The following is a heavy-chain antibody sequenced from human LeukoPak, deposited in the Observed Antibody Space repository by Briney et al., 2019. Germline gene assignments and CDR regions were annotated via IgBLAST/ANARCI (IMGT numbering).Heavy chain of an antibody. CDR1: GFTFSSYA. J-gene: IGHJ3*02. CDR3: ARPASGYSVSGAFDI. CDR2: ISSNGGST. Sequence: AGGSLRLSCAASGFTFSSYAMHWVRHAPGKGLEYVSCISSNGGSTYYANSVKGRFTISRDNSKNTLYLQMGSLRAEDMAVYYCARPASGYSVSGAFDIWGQGTMVTVSS. D-gene: IGHD3-3*01. V-gene: IGHV3-64*01.